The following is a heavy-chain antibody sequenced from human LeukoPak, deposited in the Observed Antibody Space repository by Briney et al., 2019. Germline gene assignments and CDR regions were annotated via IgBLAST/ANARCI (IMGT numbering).Heavy chain of an antibody. D-gene: IGHD6-19*01. CDR2: IYYSGST. J-gene: IGHJ4*02. CDR1: GGSISSYY. CDR3: AGTSSGWDVYDY. Sequence: PSETLSLTCTVSGGSISSYYWSWIRQPPGRGLEWIGYIYYSGSTNYNPSLKSRVTISVDTSKNQFSLKLSSVTAAGTAVYYCAGTSSGWDVYDYWGQGTLVTVSS. V-gene: IGHV4-59*01.